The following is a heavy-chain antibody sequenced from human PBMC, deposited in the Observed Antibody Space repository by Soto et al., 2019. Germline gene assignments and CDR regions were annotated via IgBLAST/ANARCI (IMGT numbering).Heavy chain of an antibody. J-gene: IGHJ4*02. D-gene: IGHD3-3*01. CDR3: ARGRGSSIFGVDRHYFEY. CDR2: VNTDNGDT. V-gene: IGHV1-3*04. Sequence: ASVKVSCKASGYTFTNYPLHWVRQAPGQRLEWMGWVNTDNGDTKYSQNFHGRVTITRETSATTAYMELSSLRSADTAVYYCARGRGSSIFGVDRHYFEYWGQGALFTVSS. CDR1: GYTFTNYP.